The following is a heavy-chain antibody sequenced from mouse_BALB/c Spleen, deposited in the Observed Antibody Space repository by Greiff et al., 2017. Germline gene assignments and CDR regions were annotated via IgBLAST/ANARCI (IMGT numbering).Heavy chain of an antibody. V-gene: IGHV1-26*01. Sequence: EVQLQQSGPELVKPGASVKISCKASGYSFTGYYMHWVKQSHVKSLEWIGRINPYNGATSYNQNFKDKASLTVDKSSSTAYMELHSLTSEDSAVYYCARSNDYDDGRSWFAYWGQGTLVTVSA. CDR3: ARSNDYDDGRSWFAY. CDR1: GYSFTGYY. CDR2: INPYNGAT. J-gene: IGHJ3*01. D-gene: IGHD2-4*01.